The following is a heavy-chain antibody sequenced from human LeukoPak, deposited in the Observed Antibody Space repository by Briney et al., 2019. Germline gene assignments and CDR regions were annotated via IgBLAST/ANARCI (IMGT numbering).Heavy chain of an antibody. CDR2: IYYSGST. V-gene: IGHV4-59*01. CDR1: GGSISSYY. CDR3: ARTHLGYCSSTSCYTYYYYYYYMDV. D-gene: IGHD2-2*02. J-gene: IGHJ6*03. Sequence: SETLSLTCTVSGGSISSYYWSWIRQPPGKGLEWIGYIYYSGSTNYNPSLKSRVTISVDTSKNQFSLKLSSVTAADTAVYYCARTHLGYCSSTSCYTYYYYYYYMDVWGKGTTVTVSS.